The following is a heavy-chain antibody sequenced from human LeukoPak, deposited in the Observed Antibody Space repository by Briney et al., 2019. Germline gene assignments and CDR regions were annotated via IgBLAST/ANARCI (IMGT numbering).Heavy chain of an antibody. V-gene: IGHV3-23*01. CDR3: ARESRVAPGARLMDV. J-gene: IGHJ6*02. CDR2: ISGSGGST. Sequence: PGGSLRLSCAASGFTFSSYAMSWVRQAPGKGLEWVSAISGSGGSTYYADSVKGRFTISRDNSKNTLYLQMNSLRAEDTAVYYCARESRVAPGARLMDVWGQGTTVTVSS. D-gene: IGHD2-15*01. CDR1: GFTFSSYA.